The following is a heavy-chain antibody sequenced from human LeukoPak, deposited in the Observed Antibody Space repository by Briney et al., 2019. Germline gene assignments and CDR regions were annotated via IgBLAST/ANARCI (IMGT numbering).Heavy chain of an antibody. CDR2: IKQDGSEK. CDR3: AREPDHPTLSWLVHSGSDYFDY. V-gene: IGHV3-7*01. CDR1: GFTFSSYW. Sequence: PGGSLRLSCAASGFTFSSYWMSWVRQAPGKGLEWVANIKQDGSEKYYVDSVKGRFTISRDNAKNSLYLQMNSLRAEDTAVYYCAREPDHPTLSWLVHSGSDYFDYWGQGTLVTVSS. J-gene: IGHJ4*02. D-gene: IGHD6-19*01.